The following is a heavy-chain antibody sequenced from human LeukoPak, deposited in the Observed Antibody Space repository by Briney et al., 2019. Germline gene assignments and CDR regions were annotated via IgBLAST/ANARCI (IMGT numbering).Heavy chain of an antibody. J-gene: IGHJ4*02. CDR3: AKDVYGDYGGLDY. CDR2: IRGSDGST. CDR1: GFPFSTYA. Sequence: QSGGSLRLSCAASGFPFSTYAMSWVRQAPGKGLEWVSSIRGSDGSTYCADSVKGRFAISRDNSKNTLYLQMNSLRAEDTAVYYCAKDVYGDYGGLDYWGQGTLVTVSS. V-gene: IGHV3-23*01. D-gene: IGHD4-17*01.